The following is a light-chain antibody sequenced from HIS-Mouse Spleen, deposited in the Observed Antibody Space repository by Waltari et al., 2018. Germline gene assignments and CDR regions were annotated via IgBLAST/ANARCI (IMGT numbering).Light chain of an antibody. J-gene: IGLJ2*01. CDR2: EVS. Sequence: QSALTQPPSASGSPGQSVTISCTGTSSDVGGYNYVPWYKQHPGKAPKLMIYEVSKRPSGVPDRFSGSKSGNTASLTVSGLQAEDEADYYCSSYAGSNNLVFGGGTKLTVL. CDR1: SSDVGGYNY. V-gene: IGLV2-8*01. CDR3: SSYAGSNNLV.